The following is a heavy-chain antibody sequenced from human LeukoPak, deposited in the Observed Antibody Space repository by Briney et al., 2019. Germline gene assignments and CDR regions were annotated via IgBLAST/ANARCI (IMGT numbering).Heavy chain of an antibody. J-gene: IGHJ4*02. D-gene: IGHD4-17*01. V-gene: IGHV1-2*02. CDR1: GYTFTGYY. CDR2: INPNSGGT. Sequence: ASEKVSCKASGYTFTGYYMHWVRQAPGQGLEWMGWINPNSGGTNYAQKFQGRVTMTRDTSISTAYMELSRLRSDDTAVYYCARGGDYGDIANDYWGQGTLVTVSS. CDR3: ARGGDYGDIANDY.